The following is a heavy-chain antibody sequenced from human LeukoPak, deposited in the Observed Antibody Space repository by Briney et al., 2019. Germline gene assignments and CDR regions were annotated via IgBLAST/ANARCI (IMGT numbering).Heavy chain of an antibody. J-gene: IGHJ4*02. V-gene: IGHV3-72*01. CDR1: GFTFSDHY. D-gene: IGHD3-10*01. CDR2: TRNKANSYTT. CDR3: ARRYGSGSYYLVY. Sequence: GGSLRLSCAASGFTFSDHYMDWVRQAPGKGLEWVGRTRNKANSYTTEYAASVKGRFTISRDDSKNSLYLQMNSLKTEDTAVYYCARRYGSGSYYLVYWGQGTLVTVSS.